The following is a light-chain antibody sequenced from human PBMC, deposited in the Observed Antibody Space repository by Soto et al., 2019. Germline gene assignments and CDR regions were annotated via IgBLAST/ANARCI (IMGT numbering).Light chain of an antibody. CDR3: QQYGSSPST. CDR1: QSVSSSY. V-gene: IGKV3-20*01. J-gene: IGKJ4*01. CDR2: AAS. Sequence: EIVLTQPPGTLSLSPGERATLSCRASQSVSSSYLAWYQQKPGQAPRLLIYAASSRATGIPDRFSGSGSGTDFTLTISRLEPEDVAVYYCQQYGSSPSTFGGGTKVEIK.